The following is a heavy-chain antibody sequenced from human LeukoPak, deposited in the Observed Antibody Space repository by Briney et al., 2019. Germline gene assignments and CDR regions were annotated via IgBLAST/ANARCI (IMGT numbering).Heavy chain of an antibody. CDR3: ARVQPTAYYYDSSGYNIDY. D-gene: IGHD3-22*01. J-gene: IGHJ4*02. CDR1: GYTFTGYY. V-gene: IGHV1-2*02. Sequence: ASVKVSCKASGYTFTGYYMHWVRQAPGQGLEWMGWINPNSGGTNYAQKFQDRVTMTRDTSISTAYMELSRLRSDDTAVYYCARVQPTAYYYDSSGYNIDYWGQGTLVTVSS. CDR2: INPNSGGT.